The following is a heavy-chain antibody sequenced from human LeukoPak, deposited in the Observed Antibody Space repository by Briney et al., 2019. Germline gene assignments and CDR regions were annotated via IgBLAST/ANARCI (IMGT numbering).Heavy chain of an antibody. J-gene: IGHJ4*02. V-gene: IGHV3-9*01. Sequence: GRSLRLSCAASGFTFDDYAMHWVRQAPGKGLEWVSGISWNSGSIGYADSVKGRFTISRDNAKNSLYLQMNSLRAEDTALYYCARRGWYSGYHFDYWGQGTLVTVSP. CDR1: GFTFDDYA. CDR3: ARRGWYSGYHFDY. CDR2: ISWNSGSI. D-gene: IGHD5-12*01.